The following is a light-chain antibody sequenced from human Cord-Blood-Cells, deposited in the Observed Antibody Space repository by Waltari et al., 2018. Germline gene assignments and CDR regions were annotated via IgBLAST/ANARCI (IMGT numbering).Light chain of an antibody. CDR2: WAS. J-gene: IGKJ3*01. V-gene: IGKV4-1*01. Sequence: DIVMTQSPDSLAVSLGESATIKCKSSQSVLYSSNNKNYLAWYQQKPGQPPKLLIYWASTRESGVPDRFSGGGSGTDFTLTISSLQAEDVAVYYCQQYYSTPFTFGPGTKVDIK. CDR1: QSVLYSSNNKNY. CDR3: QQYYSTPFT.